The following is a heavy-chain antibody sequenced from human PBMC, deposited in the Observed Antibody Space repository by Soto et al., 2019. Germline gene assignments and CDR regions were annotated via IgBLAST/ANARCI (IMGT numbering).Heavy chain of an antibody. J-gene: IGHJ4*02. CDR3: ARAGYNWNDPATPQYYFDY. D-gene: IGHD1-1*01. Sequence: GGSLRLSCAASGFTFSSYSIHWVRQAPCKGLEWVAVISYDGINKYYADSVKGRFTISRDNSKNTLYLQMNSLRAEDTAVYYFARAGYNWNDPATPQYYFDYWGQRTLVALCS. CDR2: ISYDGINK. CDR1: GFTFSSYS. V-gene: IGHV3-30-3*01.